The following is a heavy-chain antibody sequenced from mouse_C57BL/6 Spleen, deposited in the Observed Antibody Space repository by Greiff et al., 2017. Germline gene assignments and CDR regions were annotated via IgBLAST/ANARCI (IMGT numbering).Heavy chain of an antibody. CDR1: GFNIENTY. CDR2: IDPANGTT. Sequence: EVQRVESVAELVRPGASVKLSCTASGFNIENTYMHWVKQRPEQGLEWIGRIDPANGTTKYAPKFQGKATITADTSSNTAYLQLSSLTSEDTAIYYCATDYYGSSYGFAYWGQGTLVTVSA. J-gene: IGHJ3*01. D-gene: IGHD1-1*01. V-gene: IGHV14-3*01. CDR3: ATDYYGSSYGFAY.